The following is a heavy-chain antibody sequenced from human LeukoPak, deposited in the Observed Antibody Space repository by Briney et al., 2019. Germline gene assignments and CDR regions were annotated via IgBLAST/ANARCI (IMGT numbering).Heavy chain of an antibody. Sequence: GESLKISCKGSGYSFTSYWIGWVRQMPGKGPEWMGIIYPGDSDTRYSPSFQGQVTISADKSISTAYLQWSSLKASDTAMYYCASTGYGSGSYYRGEYYFDYWGQGTLVTVSS. CDR1: GYSFTSYW. D-gene: IGHD3-10*01. J-gene: IGHJ4*02. V-gene: IGHV5-51*01. CDR2: IYPGDSDT. CDR3: ASTGYGSGSYYRGEYYFDY.